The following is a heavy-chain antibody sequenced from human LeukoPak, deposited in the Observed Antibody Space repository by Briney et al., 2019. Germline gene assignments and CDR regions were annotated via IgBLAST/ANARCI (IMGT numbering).Heavy chain of an antibody. Sequence: SETLSLTCTVSGYSISSGYYWGWIRQPPGKGLEWIGSIYHSGSTYYNPSLKSRVTISVDTSKNQFSLKLRSVTAADTAVYYCARARGTEAIDYWGQGALVTVSS. CDR1: GYSISSGYY. J-gene: IGHJ4*02. CDR3: ARARGTEAIDY. CDR2: IYHSGST. V-gene: IGHV4-38-2*02. D-gene: IGHD6-25*01.